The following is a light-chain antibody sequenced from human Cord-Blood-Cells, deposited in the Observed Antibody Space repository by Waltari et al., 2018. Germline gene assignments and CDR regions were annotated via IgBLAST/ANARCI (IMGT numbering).Light chain of an antibody. CDR1: QSVRSY. J-gene: IGKJ5*01. CDR3: QQRSNWPIT. V-gene: IGKV3-11*01. Sequence: EIVLTQSPATLSLSPGERATLSCRARQSVRSYLAWYQQKPGQAPRLLIQDASNRATGIPARFRGSGSGTDFTLTNSSLEPEDFAGYYCQQRSNWPITFGQGTRLEIK. CDR2: DAS.